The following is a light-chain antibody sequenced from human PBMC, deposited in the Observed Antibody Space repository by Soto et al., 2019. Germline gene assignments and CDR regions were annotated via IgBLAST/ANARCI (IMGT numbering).Light chain of an antibody. Sequence: QSVLTQPPSVSGAPGQRVTISCTGSSSNIGAGYDVHWYQQLPGTAPKLLIYGNSNRPSGVPDRFSGSKSGTSASLAITGLQAEDEADYYCQSYDSSLSAWVFGTGPKVTVL. CDR3: QSYDSSLSAWV. V-gene: IGLV1-40*01. CDR2: GNS. CDR1: SSNIGAGYD. J-gene: IGLJ1*01.